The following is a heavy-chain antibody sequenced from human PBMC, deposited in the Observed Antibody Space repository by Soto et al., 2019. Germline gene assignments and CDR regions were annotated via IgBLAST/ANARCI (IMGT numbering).Heavy chain of an antibody. Sequence: LRLSCAASGFTFSSYSMNWVRQAPGKGLEWVSSISSSSSYIYYADSVKGRFTISRDNAKNSLYLQMNSLRAEDTAVYYCARDAYSDSSGYYHWGQGTLVTVSS. J-gene: IGHJ4*02. CDR1: GFTFSSYS. CDR2: ISSSSSYI. D-gene: IGHD3-22*01. CDR3: ARDAYSDSSGYYH. V-gene: IGHV3-21*01.